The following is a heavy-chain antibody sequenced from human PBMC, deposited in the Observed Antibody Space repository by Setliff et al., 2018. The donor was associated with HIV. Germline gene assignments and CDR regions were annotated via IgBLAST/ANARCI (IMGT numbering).Heavy chain of an antibody. Sequence: SETLSLTCVVYGGSFSGYYWSWIRQPPGKGLEWIGEINHSGSTNYNPSLKSRVTISVDTSKNQFSLKLSSVTAADTAVYYCARDRYTWNYGKNYMDVWGKGTTVTVSS. D-gene: IGHD1-7*01. V-gene: IGHV4-34*01. CDR3: ARDRYTWNYGKNYMDV. CDR1: GGSFSGYY. CDR2: INHSGST. J-gene: IGHJ6*03.